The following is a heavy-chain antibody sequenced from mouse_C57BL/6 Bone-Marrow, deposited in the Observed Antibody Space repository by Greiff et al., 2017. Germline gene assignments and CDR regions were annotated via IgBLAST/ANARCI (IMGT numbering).Heavy chain of an antibody. CDR2: ILPGSGST. J-gene: IGHJ3*01. CDR3: ARSGYYYGSSYVFAY. CDR1: GYTFTGYW. Sequence: VMLQQSGAELMKPGASVKLSCKATGYTFTGYWIEWVKQRPGHGLEWIGEILPGSGSTNYNEKFKGKATFTADTSSNTAYMQLSSLTTEDSAIYYCARSGYYYGSSYVFAYWGQGTLVTVSA. V-gene: IGHV1-9*01. D-gene: IGHD1-1*01.